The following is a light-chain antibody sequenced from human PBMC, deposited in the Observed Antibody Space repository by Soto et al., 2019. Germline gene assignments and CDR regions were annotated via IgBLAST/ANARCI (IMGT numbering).Light chain of an antibody. V-gene: IGLV3-21*02. CDR3: QVWDSSSDHVI. CDR1: VIGSIS. CDR2: DDS. J-gene: IGLJ2*01. Sequence: SYELTQPPSVSVAPGQTASITCGGNVIGSISVHWYQQKPGQAPVLVVFDDSDRPSGIPERFSGSNSRNTATLTTSRVEAGDEADYYCQVWDSSSDHVIFGGGTKVTVL.